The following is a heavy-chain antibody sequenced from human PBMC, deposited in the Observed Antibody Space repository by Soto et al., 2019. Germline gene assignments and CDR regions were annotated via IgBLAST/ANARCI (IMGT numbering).Heavy chain of an antibody. V-gene: IGHV1-69*13. D-gene: IGHD3-3*01. CDR2: IIPIFGTA. CDR3: ARDRRGRFLGWSHDYYYGMDV. J-gene: IGHJ6*02. Sequence: SVKVSCKASGGTFSSYAISWVRQAPGQGLEWMGGIIPIFGTANYAQKFQGRVTITADESTSTAYMELSSLRSEDTAVYYCARDRRGRFLGWSHDYYYGMDVWGQGTTVTVSS. CDR1: GGTFSSYA.